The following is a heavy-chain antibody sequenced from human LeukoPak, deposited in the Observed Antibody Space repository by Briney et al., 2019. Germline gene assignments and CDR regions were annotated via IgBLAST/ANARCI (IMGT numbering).Heavy chain of an antibody. CDR3: AKLSHYYYGMDV. CDR2: ISWNSGSI. J-gene: IGHJ6*02. CDR1: GFTFDDYA. Sequence: PGGALRLSCAASGFTFDDYAMHWVRQAPGKGLEWVSGISWNSGSIGYADSVKGRFTISRDNAKNSLYLQMNSLRAEDTALYYCAKLSHYYYGMDVWGQGTTVTVSS. V-gene: IGHV3-9*01.